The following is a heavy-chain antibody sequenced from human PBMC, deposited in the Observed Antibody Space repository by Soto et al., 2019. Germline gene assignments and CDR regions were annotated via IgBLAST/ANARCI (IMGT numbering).Heavy chain of an antibody. V-gene: IGHV3-20*04. CDR3: ARRPSRYCSSGYYTEKRPLDY. J-gene: IGHJ4*02. CDR2: VNWNAAGI. CDR1: GFTFDDYG. D-gene: IGHD3-22*01. Sequence: GGSLRLSCATSGFTFDDYGMSWVRRVPGKGLEWVSGVNWNAAGIGYADSVKGRFTISRDNAKNSLYLQMNSLRAEDTAFYYCARRPSRYCSSGYYTEKRPLDYWGQGTLVTVSS.